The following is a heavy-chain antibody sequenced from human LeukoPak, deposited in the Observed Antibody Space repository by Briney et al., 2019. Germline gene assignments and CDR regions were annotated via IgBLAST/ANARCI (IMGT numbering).Heavy chain of an antibody. Sequence: GGSLTLSCAASGFTFSSYAMNWVRQAPGKGLEWVAIISYDGNSKVYADSVMGRSTISRDNSKKTLYLQMNSLRAEDTAVYHCARCFGSGTYYPYYFDYWGQGTLVTVSS. CDR1: GFTFSSYA. CDR2: ISYDGNSK. V-gene: IGHV3-30-3*01. CDR3: ARCFGSGTYYPYYFDY. J-gene: IGHJ4*02. D-gene: IGHD3-10*01.